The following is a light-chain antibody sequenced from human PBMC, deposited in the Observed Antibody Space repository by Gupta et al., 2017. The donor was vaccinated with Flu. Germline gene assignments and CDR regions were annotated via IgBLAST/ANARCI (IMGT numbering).Light chain of an antibody. Sequence: QSALTQPASVSGSPGQSITITCTGTSSDVGGYNYVSWYQQHPGKAPKLIIYEVSNRPSGGSNRFSGSKSGNTASLTISGLQAEDEADYYCDSYTTSSTTAYVFGTGTRVTVL. J-gene: IGLJ1*01. CDR2: EVS. V-gene: IGLV2-14*01. CDR3: DSYTTSSTTAYV. CDR1: SSDVGGYNY.